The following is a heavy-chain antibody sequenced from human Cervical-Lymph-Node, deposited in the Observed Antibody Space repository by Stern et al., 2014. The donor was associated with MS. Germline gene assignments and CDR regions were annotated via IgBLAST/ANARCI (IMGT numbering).Heavy chain of an antibody. J-gene: IGHJ4*02. CDR3: AHSSPRVDGLDY. D-gene: IGHD5-24*01. CDR2: IFWDDGK. Sequence: QITLKESGPTLVKPTQTLTLTCTFSGFSLSTRGVAVAWIRQPPGKALEWLALIFWDDGKSYTPTLQIKITITRDTYKNQGDLKLTNVDPVDSGTYYCAHSSPRVDGLDYWGQGTLVAVSS. V-gene: IGHV2-5*02. CDR1: GFSLSTRGVA.